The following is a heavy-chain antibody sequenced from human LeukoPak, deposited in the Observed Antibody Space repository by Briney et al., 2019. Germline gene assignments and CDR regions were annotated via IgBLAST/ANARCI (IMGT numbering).Heavy chain of an antibody. Sequence: SDTLSLTCTVSGGSISIYYWSWIRHPPGKGLMGMGYLNYSGGTNYNPSLNSRVTMSVDTSKSQFSLKLSSVSAADTAMYYCAREGRQDYVYFDHWGQGSLVTVSS. V-gene: IGHV4-59*01. CDR1: GGSISIYY. CDR2: LNYSGGT. CDR3: AREGRQDYVYFDH. J-gene: IGHJ4*02. D-gene: IGHD4-17*01.